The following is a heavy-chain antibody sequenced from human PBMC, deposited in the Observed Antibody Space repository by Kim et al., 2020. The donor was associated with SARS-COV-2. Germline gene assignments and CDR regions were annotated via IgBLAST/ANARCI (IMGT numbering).Heavy chain of an antibody. CDR2: VSGNGGSK. CDR1: GFTFSSYA. D-gene: IGHD1-1*01. V-gene: IGHV3-23*01. Sequence: GGSLRLSCAASGFTFSSYAMRWVRQAPGKGPEWVSLVSGNGGSKYYADSVKGRFTISRDNSKNTLYLQMNSLRAEDTALYYCAKGESNNGSFFDYCGQGTLVTVSS. J-gene: IGHJ4*02. CDR3: AKGESNNGSFFDY.